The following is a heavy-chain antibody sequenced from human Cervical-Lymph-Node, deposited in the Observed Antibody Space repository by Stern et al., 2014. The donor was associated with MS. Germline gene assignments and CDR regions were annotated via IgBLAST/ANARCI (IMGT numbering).Heavy chain of an antibody. CDR2: ISSSSSNI. CDR1: GFTFSSYA. CDR3: VRDYHTLTGYDHY. Sequence: EVQLVESGGGLVQPGGSLRLSCTVSGFTFSSYAMNWVRQAPGKGLEGVSYISSSSSNIYYADSVKGRFTISRDNAKNSLYLQMSSLRVEDTAVYYCVRDYHTLTGYDHYWGQGTLVTVSS. D-gene: IGHD3-9*01. V-gene: IGHV3-48*04. J-gene: IGHJ4*02.